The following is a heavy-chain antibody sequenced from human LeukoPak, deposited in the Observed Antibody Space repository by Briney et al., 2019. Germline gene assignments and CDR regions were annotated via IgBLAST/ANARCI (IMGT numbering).Heavy chain of an antibody. CDR1: GGSISSSSYY. V-gene: IGHV4-39*01. J-gene: IGHJ4*02. D-gene: IGHD6-13*01. Sequence: SETLFLTCTVSGGSISSSSYYWGWIRQPPGKGLEWIGSIYYSGSTYYNPSLKSRVTISVDTSKNQFSLKLSSVTAADTAVYYCANGIAAAGVYYFDYWGQGTLVAVSS. CDR3: ANGIAAAGVYYFDY. CDR2: IYYSGST.